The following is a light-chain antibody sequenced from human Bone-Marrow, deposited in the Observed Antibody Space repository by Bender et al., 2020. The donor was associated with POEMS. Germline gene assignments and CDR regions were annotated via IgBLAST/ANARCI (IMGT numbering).Light chain of an antibody. CDR3: YSYAGSNTWV. CDR1: SSDIGTYRL. CDR2: EGS. V-gene: IGLV2-23*01. Sequence: QSALTQPASVSGSPGQSITISCTGTSSDIGTYRLVSWYQHLPGKAPKLMIYEGSKRPSGVSNRFSGSKSGNTASLTISGLQADDEADYYCYSYAGSNTWVFGGGTKLTVL. J-gene: IGLJ3*02.